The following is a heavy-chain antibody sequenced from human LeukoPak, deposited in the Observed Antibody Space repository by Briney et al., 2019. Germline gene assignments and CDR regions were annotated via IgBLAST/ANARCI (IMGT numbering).Heavy chain of an antibody. J-gene: IGHJ4*02. D-gene: IGHD3-10*01. Sequence: PGGSLRLSCAASGFTFSSYAMSWVRQAPGKGLEWVSAISGSGGSTYYADSVKGRFTISRDNSKNTLYLQMNSLRAEDMAVYYCAKDLGGSGSYYTTFDYWGQGTLVTVSS. CDR3: AKDLGGSGSYYTTFDY. V-gene: IGHV3-23*01. CDR1: GFTFSSYA. CDR2: ISGSGGST.